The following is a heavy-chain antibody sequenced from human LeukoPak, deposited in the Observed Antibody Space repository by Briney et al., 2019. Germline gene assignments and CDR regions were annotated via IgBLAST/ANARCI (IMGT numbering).Heavy chain of an antibody. J-gene: IGHJ4*02. D-gene: IGHD1-14*01. CDR2: INGDGSVT. Sequence: GGSLRLSCAASGFTFSSFWMHWVRQAPGKGLVWVSCINGDGSVTGYAGSAKGRFTISRDNAKNTLYLQMNSLRAEDTAVYYCTRGTSTRSDYRGPGTLVTVSS. V-gene: IGHV3-74*01. CDR1: GFTFSSFW. CDR3: TRGTSTRSDY.